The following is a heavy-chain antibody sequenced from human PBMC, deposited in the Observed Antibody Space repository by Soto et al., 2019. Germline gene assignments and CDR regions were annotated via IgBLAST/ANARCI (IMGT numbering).Heavy chain of an antibody. CDR1: GYTLSSYG. D-gene: IGHD2-21*01. J-gene: IGHJ4*02. CDR3: VARALRSDWSGTFDH. CDR2: ISAFTGDT. Sequence: QVQLVQSGPEVKKTGASVKVSCKASGYTLSSYGITWVRQAPGLGLEWVGWISAFTGDTKYAQRLQGRVTMTADTSTSTAYMDLRSLRSDDTDIYYCVARALRSDWSGTFDHWGQGTLVTVSS. V-gene: IGHV1-18*01.